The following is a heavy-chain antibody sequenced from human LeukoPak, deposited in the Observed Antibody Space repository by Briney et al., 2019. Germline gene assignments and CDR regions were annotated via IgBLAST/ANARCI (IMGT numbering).Heavy chain of an antibody. CDR1: GFTLSNAW. Sequence: GRSLRLSCVASGFTLSNAWMSWVRQAPGKGLEWVGRIKTITDDGTTDYAAPATGRFTISRDDSKNMLFLQMNTLKTEDTAVYYCTTILFDYGDYFDYWGQGTLVIVSS. CDR3: TTILFDYGDYFDY. D-gene: IGHD4-17*01. V-gene: IGHV3-15*01. CDR2: IKTITDDGTT. J-gene: IGHJ4*02.